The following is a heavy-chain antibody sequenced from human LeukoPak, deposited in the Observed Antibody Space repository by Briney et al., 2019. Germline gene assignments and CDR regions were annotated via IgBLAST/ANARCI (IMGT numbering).Heavy chain of an antibody. D-gene: IGHD4-11*01. V-gene: IGHV3-30*18. CDR3: AKDDDDYPFDY. CDR2: ISYDGSNK. CDR1: GFTFSSYG. J-gene: IGHJ4*02. Sequence: GGSLRLSCAASGFTFSSYGMHWVRQAPGKGLEWVAVISYDGSNKYYADSVKGRFTISRDNSKNTPYLQMNSLRAEDTAVYYCAKDDDDYPFDYWGQGTLVTVSS.